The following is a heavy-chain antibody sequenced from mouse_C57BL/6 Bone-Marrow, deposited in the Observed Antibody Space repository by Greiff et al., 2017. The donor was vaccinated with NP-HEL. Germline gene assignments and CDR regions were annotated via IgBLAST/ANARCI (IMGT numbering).Heavy chain of an antibody. CDR3: ARGYYDYDWFAY. J-gene: IGHJ3*01. CDR2: IYPGSGST. Sequence: QVQLQQPGAELVKPGASVKMSCKASGYTFTSYWITWVKQRPGQGLEWIGDIYPGSGSTNYNEKFKSKATLTVDTSSRTAYMQLSSLTSEDSAVYYCARGYYDYDWFAYWGQGTLVTVSA. CDR1: GYTFTSYW. V-gene: IGHV1-55*01. D-gene: IGHD2-4*01.